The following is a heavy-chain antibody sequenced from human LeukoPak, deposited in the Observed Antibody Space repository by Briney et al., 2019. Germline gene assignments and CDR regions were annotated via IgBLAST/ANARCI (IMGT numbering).Heavy chain of an antibody. J-gene: IGHJ4*02. Sequence: PWGSLRLSCAASGFTFNNYEMNWVRQAPGKGLEWVSYIDTSGSTIYYADSVRGRFTISRDNAKNSLYLQMNSLRAEDTAVYYCARESWALDYWGQGTLVTVSS. V-gene: IGHV3-48*03. CDR2: IDTSGSTI. CDR1: GFTFNNYE. CDR3: ARESWALDY.